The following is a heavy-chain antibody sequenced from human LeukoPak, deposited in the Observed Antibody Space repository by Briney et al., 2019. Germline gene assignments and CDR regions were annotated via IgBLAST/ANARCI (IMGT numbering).Heavy chain of an antibody. J-gene: IGHJ6*02. Sequence: ASVKVSCKASGYTFTSYGISWVRQAPGQGLEWMGWISAYNGNTNYAQMLQGRVTMTTDTSTSTAYMELRSLRSDDTAVYYCARDRRITIFGVVIEAYYYGMDVWGQGTTVTVSS. CDR2: ISAYNGNT. CDR1: GYTFTSYG. D-gene: IGHD3-3*01. CDR3: ARDRRITIFGVVIEAYYYGMDV. V-gene: IGHV1-18*01.